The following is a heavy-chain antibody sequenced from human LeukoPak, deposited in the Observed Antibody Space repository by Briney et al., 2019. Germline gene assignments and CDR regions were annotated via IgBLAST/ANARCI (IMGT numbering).Heavy chain of an antibody. CDR1: GGSISSSSYY. CDR2: IYYSGST. J-gene: IGHJ4*02. D-gene: IGHD2-15*01. V-gene: IGHV4-39*07. Sequence: PSETLSLTCTVSGGSISSSSYYWGWIRQPPGKGLEWIGSIYYSGSTYYNPSLKSRVTISVDTPKNQFSLKLSSVTAADTAVYYCARVAAKTVDYWGQGTLVTVSS. CDR3: ARVAAKTVDY.